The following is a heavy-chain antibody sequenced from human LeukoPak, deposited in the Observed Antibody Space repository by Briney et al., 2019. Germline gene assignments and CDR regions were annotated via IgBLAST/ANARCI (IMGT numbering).Heavy chain of an antibody. D-gene: IGHD7-27*01. CDR2: ISSSSSTI. Sequence: PGGSLRLXCAASGFTFSSYSMNWVRQAPGKGLEWVSYISSSSSTIYYADSVKGRFTISRDNAKNSLYLQMNSLRAEDTAVYYCAREAGDSYYYYYYMDVWGKGTTVTVSS. V-gene: IGHV3-48*01. CDR1: GFTFSSYS. J-gene: IGHJ6*03. CDR3: AREAGDSYYYYYYMDV.